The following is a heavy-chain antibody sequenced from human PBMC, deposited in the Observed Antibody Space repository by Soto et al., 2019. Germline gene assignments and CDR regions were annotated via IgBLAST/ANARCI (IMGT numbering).Heavy chain of an antibody. CDR2: INPGGDVI. Sequence: QVRLVESGGGLVKPEGSLTLSCAASGFSLRDYYMTWILQAPGKGLELLSYINPGGDVIKYVDSVKGRFTISRDNAKNSLYLHMNNLRAEDTAVYYCTRDPRITDFWGQGTLGTVSS. D-gene: IGHD3-16*01. V-gene: IGHV3-11*01. CDR1: GFSLRDYY. J-gene: IGHJ4*02. CDR3: TRDPRITDF.